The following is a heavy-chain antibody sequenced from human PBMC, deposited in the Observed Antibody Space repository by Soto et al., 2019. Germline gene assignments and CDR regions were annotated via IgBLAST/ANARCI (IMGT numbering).Heavy chain of an antibody. Sequence: EVQLWDSGGGLVQPGGSLRLSCAASGFPFSSFAMCWLRQAPGKGLEWVSYISGNGVATSYADSVKGRFTTSRDNSKHVLYLQLNSLRDEDTAVYYCAKGFPRLQLDTNAWENWGQGTLVTVSS. V-gene: IGHV3-23*01. CDR3: AKGFPRLQLDTNAWEN. D-gene: IGHD2-8*01. CDR1: GFPFSSFA. CDR2: ISGNGVAT. J-gene: IGHJ4*02.